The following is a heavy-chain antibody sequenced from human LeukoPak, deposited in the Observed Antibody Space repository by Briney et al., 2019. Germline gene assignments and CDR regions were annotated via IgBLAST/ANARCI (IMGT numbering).Heavy chain of an antibody. J-gene: IGHJ3*02. CDR1: GFTFSSYA. CDR3: ARATGPRVAFDI. D-gene: IGHD5-12*01. V-gene: IGHV3-30*14. CDR2: ISYDGSNK. Sequence: PGGSLRLSCAASGFTFSSYAMHWVRQAPGKGLEWVAVISYDGSNKYYADSVKGRFTISRDNSKNTLYLQMNSLRTEDTAVYYCARATGPRVAFDIWGQGTMVTVSS.